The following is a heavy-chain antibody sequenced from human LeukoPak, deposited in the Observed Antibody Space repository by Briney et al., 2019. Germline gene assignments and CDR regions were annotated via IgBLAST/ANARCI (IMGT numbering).Heavy chain of an antibody. Sequence: SETLSLTCTVSGGSIGSYYWSWIRQPAGKGLEWIGRIYTSGSTNYNPSLKSRVTMSVDTSKNQFSLKLSSVTAADTAVYYCARAGRQQLDYYMDVWGKGTTVTVSS. CDR1: GGSIGSYY. D-gene: IGHD6-13*01. CDR2: IYTSGST. CDR3: ARAGRQQLDYYMDV. J-gene: IGHJ6*03. V-gene: IGHV4-4*07.